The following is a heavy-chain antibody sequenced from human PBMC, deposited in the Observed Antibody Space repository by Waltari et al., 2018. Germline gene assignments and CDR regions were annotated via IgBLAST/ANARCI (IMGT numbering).Heavy chain of an antibody. CDR1: GGSISSGGYY. D-gene: IGHD6-13*01. V-gene: IGHV4-31*03. CDR2: IYYSGST. J-gene: IGHJ5*02. Sequence: QVQLQESGPGLVKPSQTLSLTCTVSGGSISSGGYYWGWIRQHPGKGLEWIGYIYYSGSTYYNPSLKSRVTISVDTSKNQFSLKLSSVTAADTAVYYCARQRQQLVRGWFDPWGQGTLVTVSS. CDR3: ARQRQQLVRGWFDP.